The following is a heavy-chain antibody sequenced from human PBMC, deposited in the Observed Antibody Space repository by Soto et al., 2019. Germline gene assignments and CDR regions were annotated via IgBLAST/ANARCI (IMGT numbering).Heavy chain of an antibody. J-gene: IGHJ6*01. V-gene: IGHV4-39*01. D-gene: IGHD2-2*01. CDR2: IYYSGST. Sequence: QLQLQESGPGLVKPSETLSLTCTVSGVSISSSSYYWGWIRQPPGKGLEWIGSIYYSGSTYYNPSLNSRVTISVDASKNQFSLKLSSVTGADTGVYYCAIQGGDTVLVFAAYGQYDGMDVW. CDR1: GVSISSSSYY. CDR3: AIQGGDTVLVFAAYGQYDGMDV.